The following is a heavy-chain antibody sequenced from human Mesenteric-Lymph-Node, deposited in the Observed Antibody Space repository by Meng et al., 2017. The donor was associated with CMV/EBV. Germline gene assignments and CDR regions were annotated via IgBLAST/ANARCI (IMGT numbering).Heavy chain of an antibody. Sequence: TSGVGVGWIRQPPGKALEWLALIYWNDDKRYSPSLKSRLTITKDTSKNQVVLTMTNMDPVDTATYYCAHLRRITIFGVANYQPHFDYWGQGTLVTSPQ. J-gene: IGHJ4*02. V-gene: IGHV2-5*01. CDR3: AHLRRITIFGVANYQPHFDY. CDR1: TSGVG. D-gene: IGHD3-3*01. CDR2: IYWNDDK.